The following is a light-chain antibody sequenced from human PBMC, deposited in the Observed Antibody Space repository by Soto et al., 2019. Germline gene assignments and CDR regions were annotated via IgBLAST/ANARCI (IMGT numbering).Light chain of an antibody. Sequence: EIVMTQSPATLSVSPGERATLSCRASQSVGISLAWYQQKPGQAPRLLIYGASTRATGIPDRFSGSGSGTDFTLTISRLEPEDSAVYYCQQYGSSPTWTFGQGTKVDIK. J-gene: IGKJ1*01. V-gene: IGKV3-20*01. CDR2: GAS. CDR3: QQYGSSPTWT. CDR1: QSVGIS.